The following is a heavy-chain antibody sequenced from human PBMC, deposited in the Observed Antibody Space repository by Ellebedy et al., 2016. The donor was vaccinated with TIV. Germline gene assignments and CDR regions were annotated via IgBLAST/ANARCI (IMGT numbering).Heavy chain of an antibody. V-gene: IGHV4-59*08. Sequence: GSLRLSCTVSGGSISSYYWSWIRKLPGKGLEWIGYIYYSGSTNYNPSLKSRVTISVDTSKNQFSLKLSSVTAADTTVYYCARQSYSEWFGEVWGENYFDYWGQGTLVTVSS. CDR1: GGSISSYY. CDR2: IYYSGST. J-gene: IGHJ4*02. D-gene: IGHD3-10*01. CDR3: ARQSYSEWFGEVWGENYFDY.